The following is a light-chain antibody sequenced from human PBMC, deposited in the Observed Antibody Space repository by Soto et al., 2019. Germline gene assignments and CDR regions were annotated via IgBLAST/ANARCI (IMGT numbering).Light chain of an antibody. CDR3: HSYKDWPFA. CDR2: GVS. Sequence: EIVMTQSPATLSVSPGERVTLSCRASERLFGFLAWFQQKPGQAPRLLIYGVSTKATGVPARFSGSGSATDFTLTISSLQSDDSAVYYCHSYKDWPFAFGAGTKLEI. J-gene: IGKJ2*01. V-gene: IGKV3-15*01. CDR1: ERLFGF.